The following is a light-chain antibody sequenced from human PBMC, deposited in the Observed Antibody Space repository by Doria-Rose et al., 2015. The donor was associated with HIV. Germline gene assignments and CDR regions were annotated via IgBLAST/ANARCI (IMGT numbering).Light chain of an antibody. CDR3: QQYYDTPS. J-gene: IGKJ3*01. CDR2: WAS. CDR1: QSLLYTSKNY. Sequence: DIQVTQSPESLGMSLGERATLNCKSNQSLLYTSKNYLAWYQQKPGQPPKLLIYWASTRQSGFPARFSGSGSGTDFTLTISSLEAEDVAVYNCQQYYDTPSFGPGTTVDIK. V-gene: IGKV4-1*01.